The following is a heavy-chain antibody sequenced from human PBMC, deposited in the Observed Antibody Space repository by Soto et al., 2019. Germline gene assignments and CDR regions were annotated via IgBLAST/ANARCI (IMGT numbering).Heavy chain of an antibody. Sequence: SETLSLTCAVSGGSISSGGYSWSWIRQPPGKGLEWIGYIYHSGSTYYNPSLKSRVTISVDSSKNQFSLKLSSVTAADTAVYYCARESTMVRGVDYGMDVWGQGTTVTVSS. CDR3: ARESTMVRGVDYGMDV. D-gene: IGHD3-10*01. V-gene: IGHV4-30-2*01. CDR2: IYHSGST. J-gene: IGHJ6*02. CDR1: GGSISSGGYS.